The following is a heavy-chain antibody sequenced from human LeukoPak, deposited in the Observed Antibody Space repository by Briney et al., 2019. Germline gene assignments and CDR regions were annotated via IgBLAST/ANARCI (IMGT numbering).Heavy chain of an antibody. CDR1: GGTFSSYA. CDR2: IIPIFGTA. V-gene: IGHV1-69*05. D-gene: IGHD3-10*01. Sequence: GSSVKVSCKASGGTFSSYAISWVRQAPGQGLEWMGRIIPIFGTANYAQKFQGRVTITTDESTSTAYMELSGLRSEDTAVYYCARDRLLWFGELSYFDYWGQGTLVSVSS. J-gene: IGHJ4*02. CDR3: ARDRLLWFGELSYFDY.